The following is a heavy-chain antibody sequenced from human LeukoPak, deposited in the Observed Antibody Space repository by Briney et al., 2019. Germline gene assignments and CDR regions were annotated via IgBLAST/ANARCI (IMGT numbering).Heavy chain of an antibody. D-gene: IGHD1/OR15-1a*01. V-gene: IGHV4-31*03. Sequence: SETLSLTCTVSGGSISSSSYYWGWIRQHPGKGLEWIGYIYYSGSTYYNPSLKSRVTISVDTSKNQFSLKLSSVTAADTAVYYCARTNKPVAPHFDYWGQGTLVTVSS. CDR1: GGSISSSSYY. CDR2: IYYSGST. CDR3: ARTNKPVAPHFDY. J-gene: IGHJ4*02.